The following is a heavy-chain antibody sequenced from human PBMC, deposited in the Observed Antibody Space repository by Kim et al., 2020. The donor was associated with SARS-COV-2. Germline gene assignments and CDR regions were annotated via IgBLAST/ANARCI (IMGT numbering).Heavy chain of an antibody. J-gene: IGHJ4*02. Sequence: SVKGRFTISRDNAKNSLYLQMNSLRAEDTAVYYCARDGYCSGGSCYGFDYWGQGTLVTVSS. V-gene: IGHV3-21*01. D-gene: IGHD2-15*01. CDR3: ARDGYCSGGSCYGFDY.